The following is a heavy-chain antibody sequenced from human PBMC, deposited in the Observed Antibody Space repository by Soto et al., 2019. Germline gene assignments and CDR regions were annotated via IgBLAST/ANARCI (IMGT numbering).Heavy chain of an antibody. V-gene: IGHV4-30-4*01. D-gene: IGHD1-26*01. Sequence: QVQLQESGPGLVKPSQTLSLTCTVSGGSISSGENFWNWIRQSPEKGLEWIGYIHHSGSTYYNPSLKSRLTISVDTSKNQISLKLNSVTAADTAVYYCARDTGTYPYYFDYWGQGTLVTVSS. CDR1: GGSISSGENF. CDR3: ARDTGTYPYYFDY. J-gene: IGHJ4*02. CDR2: IHHSGST.